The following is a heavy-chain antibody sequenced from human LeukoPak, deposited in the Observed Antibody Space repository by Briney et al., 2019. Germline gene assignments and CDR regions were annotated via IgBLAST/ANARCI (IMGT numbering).Heavy chain of an antibody. J-gene: IGHJ6*02. V-gene: IGHV3-66*01. CDR3: ARGSGGYYDSGRRYYYGMDV. CDR2: IYSGGST. CDR1: GFTFSSNY. D-gene: IGHD3-22*01. Sequence: GGSLRLSCAASGFTFSSNYMSWVRQAPGKGLEWVSVIYSGGSTYHSDSVEGRFTISRDNSKNTLYLQMNSLRAEDTAVYYCARGSGGYYDSGRRYYYGMDVWGQGPTVTVSS.